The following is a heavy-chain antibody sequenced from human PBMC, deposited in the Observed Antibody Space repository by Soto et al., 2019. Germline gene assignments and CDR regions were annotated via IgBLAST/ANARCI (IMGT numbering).Heavy chain of an antibody. CDR2: IWYDGSNK. V-gene: IGHV3-33*01. CDR1: GFTFSSYG. J-gene: IGHJ6*02. Sequence: ESGGGVVQPGRSLRLSCAASGFTFSSYGMHWVRQAPGKGLEWVAVIWYDGSNKYYADSVKGRFTISRDNSKNTLYLQMNSLRAEDTAVYYCARESDIVVVPAAVDVWGQGTTVTVSS. D-gene: IGHD2-2*01. CDR3: ARESDIVVVPAAVDV.